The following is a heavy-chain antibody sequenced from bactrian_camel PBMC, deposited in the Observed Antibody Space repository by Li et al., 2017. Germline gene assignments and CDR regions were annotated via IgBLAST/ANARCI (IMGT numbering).Heavy chain of an antibody. CDR2: IHSDYTT. V-gene: IGHV3S55*01. CDR1: GITEGTNF. CDR3: AARRAPYASTCTHRFAPDY. J-gene: IGHJ4*01. Sequence: HVQLVESGGGSVQAGGSLRLSCEVSGITEGTNFIGWFRQSPGKAREGIVSIHSDYTTDYSDSVKGRFTISQDKSKNMLYLEVTSLRPEDTATYYCAARRAPYASTCTHRFAPDYWGQGTQVTVS. D-gene: IGHD6*01.